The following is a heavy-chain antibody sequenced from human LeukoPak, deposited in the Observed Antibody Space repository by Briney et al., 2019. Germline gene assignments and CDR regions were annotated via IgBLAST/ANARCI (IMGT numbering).Heavy chain of an antibody. V-gene: IGHV3-11*01. J-gene: IGHJ3*02. CDR2: IISSGNTI. D-gene: IGHD2-2*01. CDR3: ARGGHYIVVVPAAIHDAFDI. CDR1: GFTFSDYY. Sequence: PGGSLRLSCAASGFTFSDYYMSWIRQAPGKGLEWVSYIISSGNTIYYADSVKGRFTISRDNAKNSLYLQMNSLRAEDTAVYYCARGGHYIVVVPAAIHDAFDIWGQGTMVTVSS.